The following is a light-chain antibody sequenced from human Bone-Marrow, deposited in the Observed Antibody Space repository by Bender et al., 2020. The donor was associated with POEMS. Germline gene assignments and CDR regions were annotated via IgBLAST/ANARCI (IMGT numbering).Light chain of an antibody. Sequence: SVLTQPPSVSGAPGQRVTISCTGNSSNIGAGFDVHWYRQVPGSAPKLLIYGNTNRPSGVPDRFSGSKSGNTASLTISGLRSEDEADYYCAAWDASLNGRLFGGGTKLTVL. CDR2: GNT. CDR3: AAWDASLNGRL. CDR1: SSNIGAGFD. J-gene: IGLJ3*02. V-gene: IGLV1-50*01.